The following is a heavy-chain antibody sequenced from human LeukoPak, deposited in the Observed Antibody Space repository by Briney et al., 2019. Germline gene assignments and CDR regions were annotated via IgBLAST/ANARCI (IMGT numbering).Heavy chain of an antibody. J-gene: IGHJ6*02. D-gene: IGHD1-26*01. CDR3: ARDRWELPHYYYYGLDV. CDR1: GFTFTEYN. Sequence: GGSLRLSCATSGFTFTEYNMNWVRQAPGKGLEWVSSILSGSGNIYYADSVKGRFTISRDNAKSSLYLQMNSLRADDTAVYYCARDRWELPHYYYYGLDVWGQGTTVTVSS. V-gene: IGHV3-21*01. CDR2: ILSGSGNI.